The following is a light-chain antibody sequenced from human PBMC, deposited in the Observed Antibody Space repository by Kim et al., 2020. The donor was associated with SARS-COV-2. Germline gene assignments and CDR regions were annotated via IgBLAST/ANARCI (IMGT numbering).Light chain of an antibody. Sequence: GQASTISCTGTSSEVGGYNYVSWYQQQPDKAPKLMIFDVNKRPSGVSDRFSGSKSGNTASLTISGLQAEDEADYYCSSYTTSTTWVFGGGTQLTVL. CDR3: SSYTTSTTWV. CDR2: DVN. V-gene: IGLV2-14*04. CDR1: SSEVGGYNY. J-gene: IGLJ3*02.